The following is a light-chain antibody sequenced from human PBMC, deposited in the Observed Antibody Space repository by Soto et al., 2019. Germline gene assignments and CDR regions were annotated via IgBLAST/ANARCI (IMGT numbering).Light chain of an antibody. Sequence: IQLTQSPSSLSASVGDRVTLTGRASQDIAIYLAWYQQKPGEAPKLLIYAASTLYGGVPSRFSGSGSGTDFALTITSLQAEDFAVYYCQQYNNWPPITFGQGTRLEIK. CDR1: QDIAIY. CDR3: QQYNNWPPIT. V-gene: IGKV1-9*01. J-gene: IGKJ5*01. CDR2: AAS.